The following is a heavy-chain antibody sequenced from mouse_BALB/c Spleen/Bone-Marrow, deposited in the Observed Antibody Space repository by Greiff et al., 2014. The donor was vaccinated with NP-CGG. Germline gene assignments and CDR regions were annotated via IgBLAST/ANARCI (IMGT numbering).Heavy chain of an antibody. CDR1: GFNIKDTY. J-gene: IGHJ2*01. CDR2: IDPANGNT. Sequence: EVQLKESGAELVKPGAPVKLSCTASGFNIKDTYMHWVKQRPEQGLEWIGRIDPANGNTKYDPKFQGKATITADTSSNTAYLQLSSLTSEDTAVYYCASYYYGHYFDYWGQGTTLTVSS. CDR3: ASYYYGHYFDY. V-gene: IGHV14-3*02. D-gene: IGHD1-1*01.